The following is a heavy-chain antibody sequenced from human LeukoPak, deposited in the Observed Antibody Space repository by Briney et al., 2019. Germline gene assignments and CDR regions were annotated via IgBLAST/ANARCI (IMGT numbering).Heavy chain of an antibody. Sequence: GGSLRLSCAASGFTFSSYGMHWVRQAPGKGLQWAAFIRYDGSNKYYADSVKGRFTISRDNSKNTLYLQMNSLRAEDTAVYYCARDLYSSSWSDDAFDIWGQGTMVTVSS. V-gene: IGHV3-30*02. CDR3: ARDLYSSSWSDDAFDI. J-gene: IGHJ3*02. D-gene: IGHD6-13*01. CDR1: GFTFSSYG. CDR2: IRYDGSNK.